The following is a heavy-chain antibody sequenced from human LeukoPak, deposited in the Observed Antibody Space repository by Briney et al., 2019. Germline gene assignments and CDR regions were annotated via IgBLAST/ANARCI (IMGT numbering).Heavy chain of an antibody. J-gene: IGHJ4*02. CDR3: ARDSYDSSGYDY. CDR1: GYTFTGYY. D-gene: IGHD3-22*01. CDR2: INPNSGGT. Sequence: ASVKVSCKASGYTFTGYYMHWVRRAPGRGLEWMGWINPNSGGTNYAQKFQGRVTMTRDTSISTAYMELSRLRSDDTAVYYCARDSYDSSGYDYWGQGTLVTVSS. V-gene: IGHV1-2*02.